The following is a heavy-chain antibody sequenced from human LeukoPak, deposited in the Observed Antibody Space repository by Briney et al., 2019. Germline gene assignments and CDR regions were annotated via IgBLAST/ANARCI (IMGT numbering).Heavy chain of an antibody. CDR1: GDSVTSYY. CDR3: ARLDCTGDGCYNH. V-gene: IGHV4-59*08. D-gene: IGHD2-8*02. J-gene: IGHJ4*02. Sequence: PSETLSLTCSVSGDSVTSYYWSWIRQPPGKGLEGIGYVSYDGTTNYTPSLRSRVIMAVDTAKNHISLRLTSLSAADTAVYYCARLDCTGDGCYNHWGQGILVTVSS. CDR2: VSYDGTT.